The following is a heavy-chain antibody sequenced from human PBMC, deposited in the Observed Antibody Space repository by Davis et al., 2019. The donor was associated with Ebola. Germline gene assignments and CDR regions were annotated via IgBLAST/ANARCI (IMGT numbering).Heavy chain of an antibody. J-gene: IGHJ4*02. D-gene: IGHD3-3*01. Sequence: SETLSLTCAVSGGSTSSTNSWSWVRQPPGKGLEWIGAIYHSGSTNYNPSLKSRVTISVDTSKNQFSLKLTSVTAADTAVYYCARGRDFWNYWGQGTPVTVST. V-gene: IGHV4-4*02. CDR1: GGSTSSTNS. CDR2: IYHSGST. CDR3: ARGRDFWNY.